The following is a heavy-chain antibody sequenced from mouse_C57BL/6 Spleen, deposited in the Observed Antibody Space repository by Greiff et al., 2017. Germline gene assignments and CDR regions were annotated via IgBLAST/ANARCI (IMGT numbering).Heavy chain of an antibody. CDR3: ARGNDGSSPYYAMDY. D-gene: IGHD1-1*01. V-gene: IGHV1-80*01. CDR1: GYAFSSYW. J-gene: IGHJ4*01. Sequence: QVQLQQSGAELVKPGASVEISCKASGYAFSSYWMNWVKQRPGKGLEWIGQIYPGDGDTNYNGKFKGKATLTADKSSSTAYMQLSSLTSEDSAVYFCARGNDGSSPYYAMDYWGQGTSVTVSS. CDR2: IYPGDGDT.